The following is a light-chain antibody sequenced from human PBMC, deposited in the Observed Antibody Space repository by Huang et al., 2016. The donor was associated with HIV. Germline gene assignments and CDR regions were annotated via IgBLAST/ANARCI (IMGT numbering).Light chain of an antibody. CDR1: QSVNNNY. CDR3: QQFGSSPPYS. Sequence: EILLTQSPDTLSLSPGERATLSCRASQSVNNNYLAWYQQKPGQAPRLLIYRASTRATGIPDRFSGSGSGTDFTITISRLEPDDFAVYYCQQFGSSPPYSFGQGTKLEIK. J-gene: IGKJ2*03. V-gene: IGKV3-20*01. CDR2: RAS.